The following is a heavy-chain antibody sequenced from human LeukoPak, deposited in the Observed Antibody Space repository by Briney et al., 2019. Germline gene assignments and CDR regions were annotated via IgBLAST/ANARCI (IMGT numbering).Heavy chain of an antibody. CDR2: IYYSGST. V-gene: IGHV4-59*08. Sequence: PSETLSLTCTVSGGSISSYYWSWIRQPPGKGLEWIGYIYYSGSTNYNPSLKSRVTISVDTSKNQFSLKLSSVTAADTAVYYCARLEGGSYFDYWGQGTLVTVSS. J-gene: IGHJ4*02. CDR1: GGSISSYY. CDR3: ARLEGGSYFDY. D-gene: IGHD1-26*01.